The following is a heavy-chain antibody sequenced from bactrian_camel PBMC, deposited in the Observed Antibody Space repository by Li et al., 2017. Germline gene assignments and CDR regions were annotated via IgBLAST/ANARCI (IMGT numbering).Heavy chain of an antibody. J-gene: IGHJ6*01. CDR1: ASYQSLTC. CDR2: IMTSTKAT. V-gene: IGHV3-2*01. D-gene: IGHD1*01. Sequence: HVQLVESGGGSVQTGGSLTLSCSASASYQSLTCIGWFRQDPGKGREEIATIMTSTKATYYAEAVKGRFSISQDNAKNTLYLQMNSLKPEDTAMYYCAADWCDAIAAAGDFGYWGQGTQVTVS. CDR3: AADWCDAIAAAGDFGY.